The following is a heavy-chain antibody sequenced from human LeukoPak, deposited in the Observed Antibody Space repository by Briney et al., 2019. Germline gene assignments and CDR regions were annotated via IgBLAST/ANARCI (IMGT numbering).Heavy chain of an antibody. CDR1: GFIFSSHG. J-gene: IGHJ4*02. CDR2: IRYDGSNK. V-gene: IGHV3-30*02. CDR3: AKAKRGRITMIVVAQTRTPNYFDY. D-gene: IGHD3-22*01. Sequence: PGGSLRLSCAASGFIFSSHGMHWVRQAPGKGLEWVAFIRYDGSNKYYADSVKGRFTISRDNSKNTLYLQMNSLRAEDTAVYYCAKAKRGRITMIVVAQTRTPNYFDYWGQGTLVTVSS.